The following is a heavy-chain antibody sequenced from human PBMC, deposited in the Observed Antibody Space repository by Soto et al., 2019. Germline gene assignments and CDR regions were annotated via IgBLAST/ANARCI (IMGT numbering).Heavy chain of an antibody. Sequence: SAKASSKARGGTFSCYALSWVRQSPGQGLEWMGGIIPIFGTANYAQKFQGRVTITADESTNTAYMELSSLRSEDTAVYYCARGPWSSSSALYYFDYWGQGTLVTV. V-gene: IGHV1-69*13. D-gene: IGHD6-6*01. J-gene: IGHJ4*02. CDR2: IIPIFGTA. CDR1: GGTFSCYA. CDR3: ARGPWSSSSALYYFDY.